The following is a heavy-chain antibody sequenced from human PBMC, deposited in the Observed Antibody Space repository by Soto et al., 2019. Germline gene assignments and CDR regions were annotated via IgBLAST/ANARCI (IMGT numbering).Heavy chain of an antibody. D-gene: IGHD1-1*01. Sequence: QVQLVESGGGVVQPGRSLRLSCAASGFTFSSYAMHWVRQAPGKGLEWVAVISYDGSNKYYADSVKGRFTISRDNSKNTLYLQMNSLRAEDTAVYYCARDRQRCLQRHFDYWGQGTLVTVSS. V-gene: IGHV3-30-3*01. J-gene: IGHJ4*02. CDR2: ISYDGSNK. CDR3: ARDRQRCLQRHFDY. CDR1: GFTFSSYA.